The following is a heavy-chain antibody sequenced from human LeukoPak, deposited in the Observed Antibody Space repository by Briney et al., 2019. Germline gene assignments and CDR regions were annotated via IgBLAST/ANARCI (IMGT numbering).Heavy chain of an antibody. D-gene: IGHD6-13*01. CDR3: ARLLHLQLRAFDI. CDR2: INHSGST. J-gene: IGHJ3*02. V-gene: IGHV4-34*01. Sequence: SETLSLTCAVYGGSFSGYYWSWIRQPPGKGLEWIGEINHSGSTNYNPSLKSRVTISVDTSKNQFSLKLSSVTAADTAVYYCARLLHLQLRAFDIWGQGTMVTVSS. CDR1: GGSFSGYY.